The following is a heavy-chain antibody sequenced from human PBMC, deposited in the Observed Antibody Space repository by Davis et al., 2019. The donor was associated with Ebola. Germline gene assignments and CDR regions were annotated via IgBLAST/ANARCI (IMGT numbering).Heavy chain of an antibody. CDR1: GYTFTSYY. V-gene: IGHV1-46*01. D-gene: IGHD6-19*01. CDR3: ARIPGLQWLVPGRWFDP. J-gene: IGHJ5*02. Sequence: ASVKVSCKASGYTFTSYYMHWVRQAPGQGLEWMGIINPSGGSTSYAQKFQGRVTMTRDTSTSTVYMELSSLRSEDTAVYYCARIPGLQWLVPGRWFDPWGQGTLVTVSS. CDR2: INPSGGST.